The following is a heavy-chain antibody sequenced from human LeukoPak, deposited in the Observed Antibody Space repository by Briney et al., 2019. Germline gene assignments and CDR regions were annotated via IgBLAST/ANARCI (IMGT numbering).Heavy chain of an antibody. D-gene: IGHD3-22*01. V-gene: IGHV1-69*04. CDR1: GYTFNRYG. CDR2: IIPILGIA. J-gene: IGHJ3*02. CDR3: ASRGYYDSSGYYFDI. Sequence: EASVKVSCKTSGYTFNRYGLSWVRQAPGQGLEWMGRIIPILGIANYAQKFQGRVTITADKSTSTAYMELSSLRSEDTAVYYCASRGYYDSSGYYFDIWGQGTMVTVSS.